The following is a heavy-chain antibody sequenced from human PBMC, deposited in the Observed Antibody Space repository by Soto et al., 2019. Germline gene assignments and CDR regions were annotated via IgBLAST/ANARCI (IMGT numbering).Heavy chain of an antibody. CDR3: ARVGEQLGNCMDV. J-gene: IGHJ6*01. CDR1: GFTFSSYE. CDR2: ISSSGSTI. Sequence: EVQLVESGGGLVQPGGSLRLSCAASGFTFSSYEMNWVRQAPGKELEWVSYISSSGSTIYYADSVKGRFTISRDNAKNSRYLQMNSMRDEDTAVYYCARVGEQLGNCMDVWVQGTTVTVSS. D-gene: IGHD6-13*01. V-gene: IGHV3-48*03.